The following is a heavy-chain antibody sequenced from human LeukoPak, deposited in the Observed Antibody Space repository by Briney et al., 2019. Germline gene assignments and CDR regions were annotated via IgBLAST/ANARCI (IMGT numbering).Heavy chain of an antibody. J-gene: IGHJ5*02. D-gene: IGHD2-15*01. V-gene: IGHV1-2*05. CDR3: ARGYCSGGSCYSVENWFDP. CDR2: INPNSGGT. Sequence: VSVKVSCKAAGYNFTGYYMFWVRQAPGQGLEWMGRINPNSGGTNYAQKFQGRVTMTRDTTISTAYMSLSRLRSDDTVVYYCARGYCSGGSCYSVENWFDPWGQGTLATVSS. CDR1: GYNFTGYY.